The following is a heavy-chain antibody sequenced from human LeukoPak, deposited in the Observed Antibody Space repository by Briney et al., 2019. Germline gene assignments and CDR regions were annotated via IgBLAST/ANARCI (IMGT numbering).Heavy chain of an antibody. V-gene: IGHV4-39*02. CDR2: VYFNGRT. Sequence: SETLSLTCFVSGDSITSRSFFWGWIRQPPGKNLEWIGNVYFNGRTSYNPSLKTRVTISVDTSRNHFSLKLTSVTAADTAVYYCARGPRGSSGWYVRDYYFDYWGQGTLVTVSS. J-gene: IGHJ4*02. CDR3: ARGPRGSSGWYVRDYYFDY. CDR1: GDSITSRSFF. D-gene: IGHD6-19*01.